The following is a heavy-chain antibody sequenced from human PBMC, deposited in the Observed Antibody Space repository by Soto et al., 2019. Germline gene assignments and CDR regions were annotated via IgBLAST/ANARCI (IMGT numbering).Heavy chain of an antibody. J-gene: IGHJ6*02. CDR2: INAGNGNT. CDR1: GYTFTSYA. Sequence: ASVKVSCKASGYTFTSYAMHWVRQAPGQRLEWMGWINAGNGNTKYSQKFQGRVTITRDTSASTAYMELSSLRSEDTAVYYCASSAAAGYYYYGMDVWGQGTTVTVSS. D-gene: IGHD6-13*01. V-gene: IGHV1-3*01. CDR3: ASSAAAGYYYYGMDV.